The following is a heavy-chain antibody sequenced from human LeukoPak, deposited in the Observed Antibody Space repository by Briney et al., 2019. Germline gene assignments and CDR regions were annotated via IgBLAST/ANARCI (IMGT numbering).Heavy chain of an antibody. J-gene: IGHJ3*02. CDR3: ARDGVRDYYGSGSYYEDAFDI. CDR2: IIPIFGTA. D-gene: IGHD3-10*01. V-gene: IGHV1-69*13. CDR1: GGTFSSYA. Sequence: ASVKVSCKASGGTFSSYAISWVRQAPGQGLEWMGRIIPIFGTANYAQKFQGRVTTTADESTSTAYMELSSLRSEDTAVYYCARDGVRDYYGSGSYYEDAFDIWGQGTMVTVSS.